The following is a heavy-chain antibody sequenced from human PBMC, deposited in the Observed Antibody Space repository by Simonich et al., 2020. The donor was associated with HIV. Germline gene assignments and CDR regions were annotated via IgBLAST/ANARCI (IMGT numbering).Heavy chain of an antibody. J-gene: IGHJ3*02. CDR3: ATHGPGSYSSALDI. CDR2: VNPNSGGT. D-gene: IGHD1-26*01. CDR1: GYTFTDYN. Sequence: QVQLVQSGAEVKKPGASMKVSCKASGYTFTDYNIHWVRQAPGQGLEWMGRVNPNSGGTDYPQKFQGRVTMTRDKSITTAYMELSRLRSDDTAFYYCATHGPGSYSSALDIWGQGTMVTVSS. V-gene: IGHV1-2*06.